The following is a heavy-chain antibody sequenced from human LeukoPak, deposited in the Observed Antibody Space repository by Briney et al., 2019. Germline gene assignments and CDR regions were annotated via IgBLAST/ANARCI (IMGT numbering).Heavy chain of an antibody. CDR1: GGSFSGYY. CDR2: INHSGST. J-gene: IGHJ5*02. CDR3: ARVPTTTVVTEGPENWFDP. V-gene: IGHV4-34*01. Sequence: PSETLSLTCAVYGGSFSGYYWSWIRQPPGKGLEWIGEINHSGSTNYNPYLKSRVTISVDTSKNQFSLKLSSVTAADTAVYYCARVPTTTVVTEGPENWFDPWGQGTLVTVSS. D-gene: IGHD4-23*01.